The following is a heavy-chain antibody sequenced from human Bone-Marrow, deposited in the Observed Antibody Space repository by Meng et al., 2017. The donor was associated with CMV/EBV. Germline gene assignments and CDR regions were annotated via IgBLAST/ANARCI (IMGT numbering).Heavy chain of an antibody. CDR2: IYSGGSST. V-gene: IGHV3-23*03. D-gene: IGHD2-2*01. CDR1: GFTFSSYA. J-gene: IGHJ4*02. Sequence: GESLKISCAASGFTFSSYAMSWVRQAPGKGLEWVSVIYSGGSSTYYADSVKGRFTISRDNSKNTLYLQMNSLRAEDTAVYYCAKVPAAIGRVLYFAYWGQGNLVHVYS. CDR3: AKVPAAIGRVLYFAY.